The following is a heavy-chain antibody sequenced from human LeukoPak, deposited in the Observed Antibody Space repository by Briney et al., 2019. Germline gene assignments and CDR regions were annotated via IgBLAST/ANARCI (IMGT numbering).Heavy chain of an antibody. CDR1: GGSISSGDYY. J-gene: IGHJ4*02. CDR3: ARAEWAAVDY. CDR2: IYYSGST. D-gene: IGHD1-14*01. Sequence: SETLSLTCTVSGGSISSGDYYWSWIRQPPGKGLEWIGYIYYSGSTRYNPSLKSRVTISVDTSKSQFSLKLSSVTAADTAVYYCARAEWAAVDYWGQGTLVTVSS. V-gene: IGHV4-30-4*08.